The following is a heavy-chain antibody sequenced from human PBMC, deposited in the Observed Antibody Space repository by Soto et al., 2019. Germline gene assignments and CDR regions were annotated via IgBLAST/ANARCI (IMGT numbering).Heavy chain of an antibody. CDR3: AKDWSGGASDV. CDR2: ISGSGGST. D-gene: IGHD3-16*01. Sequence: EVDLLESGGGLAQPGGSRRLSYAASGFSFSVFAMTWVRQAPGKGLEWVSRISGSGGSTYYADSVKGRFTISRDNSKNMLYLQLNSLRGEDTAVYYRAKDWSGGASDVWGQGTMVIVSS. CDR1: GFSFSVFA. J-gene: IGHJ3*01. V-gene: IGHV3-23*01.